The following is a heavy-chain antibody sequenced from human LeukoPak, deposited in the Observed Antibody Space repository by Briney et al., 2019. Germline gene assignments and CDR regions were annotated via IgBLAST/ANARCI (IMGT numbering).Heavy chain of an antibody. D-gene: IGHD6-19*01. CDR3: ASWLIPVASYYFDY. V-gene: IGHV4-39*07. J-gene: IGHJ4*02. Sequence: SETPSLTCTVSGGSFRSGSYYWGWIRQPPGKGLEWIASIYDSGSTYYNASLKSRVTISVDTSKKQFSLKVNSVTAADTAVYYCASWLIPVASYYFDYWGQGTLVTVSS. CDR1: GGSFRSGSYY. CDR2: IYDSGST.